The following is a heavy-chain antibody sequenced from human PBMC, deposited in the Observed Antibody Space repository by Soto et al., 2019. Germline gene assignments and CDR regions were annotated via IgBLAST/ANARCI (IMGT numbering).Heavy chain of an antibody. D-gene: IGHD6-13*01. V-gene: IGHV4-61*01. CDR1: GGSVSSGSYY. Sequence: SETLSLTCTVSGGSVSSGSYYWTWIRQSPGKGLEWMGYIISSGSTNYNPPLKSRVTISVDSSKNEFSLKLRSVTAADTAVYYCARQRIAAAQYYFDYWGQGMLVTVSS. J-gene: IGHJ4*02. CDR2: IISSGST. CDR3: ARQRIAAAQYYFDY.